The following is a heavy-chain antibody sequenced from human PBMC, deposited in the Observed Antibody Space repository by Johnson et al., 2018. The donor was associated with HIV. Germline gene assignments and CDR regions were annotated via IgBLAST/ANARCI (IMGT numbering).Heavy chain of an antibody. CDR1: GFTVSSNY. D-gene: IGHD2-21*01. Sequence: VQLVESGGGVVQPGRSLRLSCAASGFTVSSNYMSWVRQAPGTGLKWVSVIYSGGGTYYGDSVKGRFILSRDNSKNTLYLQMNSLRVEDTALYYCARGIGDEYAFDVWGQGTMVTVSS. J-gene: IGHJ3*01. CDR2: IYSGGGT. CDR3: ARGIGDEYAFDV. V-gene: IGHV3-66*01.